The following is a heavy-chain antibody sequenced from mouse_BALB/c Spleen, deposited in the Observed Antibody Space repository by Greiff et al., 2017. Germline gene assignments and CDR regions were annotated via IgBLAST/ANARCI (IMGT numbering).Heavy chain of an antibody. CDR2: IDPSDSYT. D-gene: IGHD1-1*01. Sequence: QVQLQQPGAELVKPGASVKLSCKASGYTFTSYWMHWVKQRPGQGLEWIGEIDPSDSYTNYNQKFKGKATLTVDKSSSTAYMQLSSLTSEDSAVYYCARSTVYYFDYWGQGTTLTVSS. V-gene: IGHV1-69*02. CDR3: ARSTVYYFDY. CDR1: GYTFTSYW. J-gene: IGHJ2*01.